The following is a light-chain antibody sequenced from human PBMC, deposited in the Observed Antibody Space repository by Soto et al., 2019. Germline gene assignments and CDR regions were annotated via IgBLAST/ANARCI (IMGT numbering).Light chain of an antibody. CDR3: SSYTSSNTQV. V-gene: IGLV2-14*01. J-gene: IGLJ3*02. Sequence: QSVLTQPASVSGSPGQSITNSCTGTSSDVGGYNYVSWYRHHPGKAPKLMIYEVSNRPSGVSNRFSGSKSGNTASLTISGLQAEDEADYYCSSYTSSNTQVFGGGTKLTVL. CDR1: SSDVGGYNY. CDR2: EVS.